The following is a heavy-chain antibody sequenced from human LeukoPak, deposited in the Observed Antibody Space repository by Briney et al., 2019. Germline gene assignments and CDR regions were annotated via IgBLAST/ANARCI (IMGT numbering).Heavy chain of an antibody. V-gene: IGHV3-13*01. CDR1: GFTFSSYD. J-gene: IGHJ4*02. CDR3: ARDPLGRITMIVVVITKIDY. CDR2: IGTAGDT. D-gene: IGHD3-22*01. Sequence: GGSLRLSCAASGFTFSSYDMHWVRQATGKGLEWVSAIGTAGDTYYPGSVKGRFTISRENAKNSLYLQMNSLRAGDTAVYYCARDPLGRITMIVVVITKIDYWGQGTLVTVSS.